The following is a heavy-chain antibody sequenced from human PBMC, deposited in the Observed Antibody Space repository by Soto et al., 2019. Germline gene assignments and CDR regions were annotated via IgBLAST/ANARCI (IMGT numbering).Heavy chain of an antibody. D-gene: IGHD3-10*01. CDR3: ARRVLTAAQNSPDDWCDP. J-gene: IGHJ5*02. CDR1: GGSISTYS. V-gene: IGHV4-59*01. CDR2: IYYSGST. Sequence: QVQLLESGPGLVKPSETLSLTCTVSGGSISTYSWNWIRQAPGKGLEWIGCIYYSGSTNYNPSLRSRVPMSLDSAKHQFALKLSSLTAADTAVYYCARRVLTAAQNSPDDWCDPWGQGALVTVSS.